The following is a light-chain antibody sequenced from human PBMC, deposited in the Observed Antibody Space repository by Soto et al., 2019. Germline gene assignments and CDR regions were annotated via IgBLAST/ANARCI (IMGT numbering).Light chain of an antibody. CDR1: SSDVGGYNF. V-gene: IGLV2-14*01. CDR2: DVT. J-gene: IGLJ3*02. Sequence: QSVLIQPVFVSGSPGQSITISCTGSSSDVGGYNFVSWYQQHPGKAPKLMIYDVTNRPSGVSNRFSASKSGDTASLTISGLQAEDEADYYCSSYTRTNTLVFGGGTKVTVL. CDR3: SSYTRTNTLV.